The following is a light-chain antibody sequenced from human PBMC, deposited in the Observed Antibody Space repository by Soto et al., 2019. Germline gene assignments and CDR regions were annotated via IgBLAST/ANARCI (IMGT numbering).Light chain of an antibody. CDR1: QGISSY. CDR3: QHLNSYPPT. V-gene: IGKV1-9*01. CDR2: AAS. J-gene: IGKJ4*01. Sequence: DIQLTQSPSFLSASVGDRVTITCRASQGISSYLAWYQQKPGKAPKLLIYAASTLQSGVPSRFSGSGSGTEFPLTISSLQPEDFATYYCQHLNSYPPTFGGGTRWRSN.